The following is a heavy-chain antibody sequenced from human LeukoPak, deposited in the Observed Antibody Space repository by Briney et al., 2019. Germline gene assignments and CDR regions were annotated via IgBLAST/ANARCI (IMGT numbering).Heavy chain of an antibody. CDR3: ARDYYDSSGFLGNDY. D-gene: IGHD3-22*01. Sequence: ASVKVSCKASGYTFTSYGISWVPQAPGQGLEWMGWISAYDGNTNYAQKLQGRVTMTTDTSTSTAYMELRSLRSDDTAVYYCARDYYDSSGFLGNDYWGQGTLVTVSS. CDR1: GYTFTSYG. V-gene: IGHV1-18*01. J-gene: IGHJ4*02. CDR2: ISAYDGNT.